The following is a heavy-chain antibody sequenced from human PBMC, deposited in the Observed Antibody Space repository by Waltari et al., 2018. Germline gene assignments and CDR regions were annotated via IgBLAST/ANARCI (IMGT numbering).Heavy chain of an antibody. D-gene: IGHD2-21*02. J-gene: IGHJ4*02. Sequence: EVQLVESGGVVVQPGGSLRLSCAASGFTFDDYTMHWVRQAPGKGLEWVSLISWDGGSTYYADSVKGRFTISRDNSKNSLYLQMNSLRTEDTALYYCAKDTGGGYGGNSLMDYWGQGTLVNVSS. CDR3: AKDTGGGYGGNSLMDY. V-gene: IGHV3-43*01. CDR2: ISWDGGST. CDR1: GFTFDDYT.